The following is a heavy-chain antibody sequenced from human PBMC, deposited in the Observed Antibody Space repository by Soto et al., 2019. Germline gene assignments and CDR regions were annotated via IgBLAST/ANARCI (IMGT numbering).Heavy chain of an antibody. Sequence: ASVKVSCKASGYTFTGYYMHWVRQAPGQGLEWMGWINPNSGGTNYAQKFQGWVTMTRDTSISTAYMELSRLRSDDTAVYYCARELGYYDSSGYARFDYWGQGTLVTVSS. D-gene: IGHD3-22*01. V-gene: IGHV1-2*04. CDR1: GYTFTGYY. J-gene: IGHJ4*02. CDR3: ARELGYYDSSGYARFDY. CDR2: INPNSGGT.